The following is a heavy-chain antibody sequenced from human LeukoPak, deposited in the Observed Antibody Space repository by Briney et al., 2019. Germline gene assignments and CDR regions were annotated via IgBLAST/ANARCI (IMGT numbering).Heavy chain of an antibody. V-gene: IGHV3-30*18. D-gene: IGHD1-1*01. CDR3: AKDSSSPYNWNDETYYYYGMDV. Sequence: GRSLRLSCAASGFTFSSYGMHWVRQAPGKGLEWVAVISYDGSNKYYADSVKGRFTISRDNSKNTLYLQMNSLRAEDTAVYYCAKDSSSPYNWNDETYYYYGMDVWGQGTTVTVSS. CDR1: GFTFSSYG. CDR2: ISYDGSNK. J-gene: IGHJ6*02.